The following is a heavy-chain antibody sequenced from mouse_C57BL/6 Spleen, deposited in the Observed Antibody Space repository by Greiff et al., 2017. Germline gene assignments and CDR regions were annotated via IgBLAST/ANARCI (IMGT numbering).Heavy chain of an antibody. Sequence: QVQLQQPGAELVMPGASVKLSCKASGYTFTSYWMHWVKQRPGQGLEWIGEIDPSDSYTNYNQKFKGKSTLTVDKSSSTAYMQLSSLTSEDSAVYYCARNAGLRRGYYAMDYWGQGTSVTVSS. D-gene: IGHD2-4*01. CDR2: IDPSDSYT. CDR3: ARNAGLRRGYYAMDY. CDR1: GYTFTSYW. J-gene: IGHJ4*01. V-gene: IGHV1-69*01.